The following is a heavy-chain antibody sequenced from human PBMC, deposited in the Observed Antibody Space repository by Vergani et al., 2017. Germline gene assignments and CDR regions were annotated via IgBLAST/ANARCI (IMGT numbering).Heavy chain of an antibody. CDR2: IRYDGSNP. D-gene: IGHD1-14*01. J-gene: IGHJ4*02. V-gene: IGHV3-33*08. CDR3: ARIRPVAY. CDR1: GFRFSDYG. Sequence: HVQMVESGGGVVQPGRSLRLSCAVSGFRFSDYGMHWVRQAPGRGLEWVAFIRYDGSNPQYIDSVKGRFTISRDNAKNSVYLHMSRLAAEDTAVYFCARIRPVAYWGQGTLVIVSS.